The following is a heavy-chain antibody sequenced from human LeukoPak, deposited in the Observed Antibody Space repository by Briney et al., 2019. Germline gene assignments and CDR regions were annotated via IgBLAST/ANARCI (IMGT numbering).Heavy chain of an antibody. CDR3: ARGRFGELLYATS. D-gene: IGHD3-10*01. CDR1: VDLINLYY. J-gene: IGHJ4*02. V-gene: IGHV4-59*13. Sequence: SETLSLTCRLSVDLINLYYWSWMPHSTGEGLVWIGYIYYSGSTNYNPSLNRRVTISVDTSKNQFSLKLSSVTAADTAVYYCARGRFGELLYATSWGQGALVTVPS. CDR2: IYYSGST.